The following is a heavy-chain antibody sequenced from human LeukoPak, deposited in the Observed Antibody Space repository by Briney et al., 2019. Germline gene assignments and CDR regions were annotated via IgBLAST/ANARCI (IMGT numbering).Heavy chain of an antibody. Sequence: GGSLRLSCATSGFTFTDYYMSWIRQAPGKGLEWVSYISVSGTTMYYADSVKGRFTLSRDNAKNSLYLQMNSLRAEDTAVYYCAYLNSHAFDIWGQGTVVTVSS. CDR2: ISVSGTTM. D-gene: IGHD1-7*01. J-gene: IGHJ3*02. CDR1: GFTFTDYY. V-gene: IGHV3-11*01. CDR3: AYLNSHAFDI.